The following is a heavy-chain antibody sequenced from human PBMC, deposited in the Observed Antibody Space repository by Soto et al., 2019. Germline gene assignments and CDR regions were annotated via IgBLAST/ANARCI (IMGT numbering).Heavy chain of an antibody. CDR1: GGSISSGDYY. CDR2: IYYSGST. D-gene: IGHD3-3*01. Sequence: TLSLTCTVSGGSISSGDYYWSWIRQPPGKGLEWIGYIYYSGSTYYNPSLKSRVTISVDTSKNQFSLKLSSVTAADTAVYYCARDNILGILYGGMDVWGQGTTVTVSS. CDR3: ARDNILGILYGGMDV. J-gene: IGHJ6*02. V-gene: IGHV4-30-4*01.